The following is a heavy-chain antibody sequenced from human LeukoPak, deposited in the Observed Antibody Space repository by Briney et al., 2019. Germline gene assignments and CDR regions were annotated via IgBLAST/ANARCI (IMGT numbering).Heavy chain of an antibody. CDR2: FDPEDGET. CDR1: GYTLTELS. Sequence: ASVKVSCKVSGYTLTELSMHWVRQAPGKGLEWMGGFDPEDGETIYAQKFQGRVTMTEDTSTDTAYMELSSLRSEDTAVYYCATSPTGHWFSYFDYWGQGTLVTVSS. CDR3: ATSPTGHWFSYFDY. J-gene: IGHJ4*02. V-gene: IGHV1-24*01. D-gene: IGHD3-9*01.